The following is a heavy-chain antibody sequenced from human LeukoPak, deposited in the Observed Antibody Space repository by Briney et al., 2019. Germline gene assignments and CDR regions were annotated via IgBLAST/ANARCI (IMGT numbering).Heavy chain of an antibody. CDR2: INHSGST. Sequence: SETLSLTCAVYAGSFSGYYWRWIRQPPGTGLEWIGEINHSGSTNYNPSLKSRVTISVDTSKNQFSLKLSSVTAADTAVYYCARCIGPRADSSGYYYVTRRYFDTWGQGTLVTVSS. CDR3: ARCIGPRADSSGYYYVTRRYFDT. CDR1: AGSFSGYY. D-gene: IGHD3-22*01. V-gene: IGHV4-34*01. J-gene: IGHJ4*02.